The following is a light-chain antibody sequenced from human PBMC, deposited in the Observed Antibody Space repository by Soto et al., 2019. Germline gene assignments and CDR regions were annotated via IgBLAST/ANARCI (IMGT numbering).Light chain of an antibody. Sequence: EMVMTQSPATLSVSPGERATLSCRASQNLSRNLAWYQQQPGQAPRLLIFYASHRATGIPARFSGSGSGTDLTLTISSLQSEDFAVYYCQQYDKWPHTFGQGTKLEIK. CDR2: YAS. CDR3: QQYDKWPHT. V-gene: IGKV3-15*01. CDR1: QNLSRN. J-gene: IGKJ2*01.